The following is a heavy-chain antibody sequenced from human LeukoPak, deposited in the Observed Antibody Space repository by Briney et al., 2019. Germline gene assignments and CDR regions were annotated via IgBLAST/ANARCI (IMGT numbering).Heavy chain of an antibody. CDR1: GGSISSYY. V-gene: IGHV4-4*07. D-gene: IGHD2-2*02. Sequence: SETLSLTCTVSGGSISSYYWSWIRQPAGKGLEWIGRIYTSGSTNYNPSLKSRVTISVDTSKNQFSLKLSSVTAADTAVYYCARDLGDIVVVPAAISGWFDPWGQGTLVTVS. J-gene: IGHJ5*02. CDR2: IYTSGST. CDR3: ARDLGDIVVVPAAISGWFDP.